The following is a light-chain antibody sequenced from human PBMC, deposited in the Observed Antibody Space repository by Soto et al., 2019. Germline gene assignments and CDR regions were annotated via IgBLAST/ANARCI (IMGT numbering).Light chain of an antibody. J-gene: IGLJ1*01. CDR3: SSYTSSSTLYV. Sequence: QSALTQPASVSGSPRQSITISCTGASSDVGSYTYVPWYQQHPGKAPKLMIYEVNNRPSGVSNRFSGSKSGNTASLTISGLQAEDEADYYCSSYTSSSTLYVFGTGTKVTVL. CDR2: EVN. V-gene: IGLV2-14*01. CDR1: SSDVGSYTY.